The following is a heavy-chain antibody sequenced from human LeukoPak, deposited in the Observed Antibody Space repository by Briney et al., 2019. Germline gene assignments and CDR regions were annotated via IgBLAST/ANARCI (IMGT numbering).Heavy chain of an antibody. D-gene: IGHD2-15*01. V-gene: IGHV3-30*01. J-gene: IGHJ4*02. Sequence: GGSLRLSCEASGLSLSNSPMHWVRQAPGTGLEWITLITYDGAFDGGNTSYADSVNGRFTVSRYKSKNTLFLQMNSLRPEDTAVYRCAGIADSCYSGWCSDHWGQGALVTVPS. CDR1: GLSLSNSP. CDR3: AGIADSCYSGWCSDH. CDR2: ITYDGAFDGGNT.